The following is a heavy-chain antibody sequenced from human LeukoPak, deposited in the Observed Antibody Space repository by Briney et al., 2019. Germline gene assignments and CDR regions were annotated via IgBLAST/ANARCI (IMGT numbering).Heavy chain of an antibody. D-gene: IGHD6-19*01. CDR3: ARDGSSGWSPWFDP. J-gene: IGHJ5*02. V-gene: IGHV4-4*07. Sequence: SETPSLTCTVSGGSISSYYWSWIRQPAGKGLEGIGRIYTSGSTNYNPSLKSRVTMSVDTSKNQFSLKLSSVTAADTAVYYCARDGSSGWSPWFDPWGQGTLVTVSS. CDR1: GGSISSYY. CDR2: IYTSGST.